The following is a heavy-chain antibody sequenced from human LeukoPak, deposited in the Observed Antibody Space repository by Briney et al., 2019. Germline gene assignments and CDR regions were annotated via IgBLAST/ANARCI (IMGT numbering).Heavy chain of an antibody. J-gene: IGHJ4*02. CDR1: GFSFSNYG. V-gene: IGHV3-23*01. CDR3: ASGGIYYGAAFDF. D-gene: IGHD1-26*01. Sequence: PGGTLRLSCAASGFSFSNYGMNWVRQAPGKGLEWVSGIIGSGGTTYYADSVKGRFTISRDNSKNTLYLQMNSLRAEDTALYYCASGGIYYGAAFDFWGQGTLVTVSS. CDR2: IIGSGGTT.